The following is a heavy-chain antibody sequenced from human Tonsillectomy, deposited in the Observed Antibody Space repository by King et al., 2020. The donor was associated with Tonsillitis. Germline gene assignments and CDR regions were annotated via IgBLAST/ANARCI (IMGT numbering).Heavy chain of an antibody. CDR1: GVSISNYY. V-gene: IGHV4-59*08. Sequence: VQLQESGPGLVKPSETLSLTCTVSGVSISNYYWSWFRQPPGKGLEWIWFIHDSGSTNYNPSLKSRVSTSVDTSKNQFSLRLGSVTAADTAVYYCARGVGATRFDYWGQGTLVTVSS. J-gene: IGHJ4*02. CDR2: IHDSGST. D-gene: IGHD1-26*01. CDR3: ARGVGATRFDY.